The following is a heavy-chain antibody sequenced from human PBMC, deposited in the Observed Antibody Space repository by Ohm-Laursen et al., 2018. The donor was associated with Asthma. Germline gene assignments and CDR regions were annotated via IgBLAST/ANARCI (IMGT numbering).Heavy chain of an antibody. J-gene: IGHJ4*02. CDR2: IYPIFGSA. Sequence: ASVKVSCKAAGYKFSSYGISWVRQAPGQGLEWMGGIYPIFGSANYAQKFQGRVTITRDTSASTAYMELSSLRSEDTAVYYCARDLLINSGGFDYWGQGTLVTVSS. V-gene: IGHV1-69*05. D-gene: IGHD6-19*01. CDR3: ARDLLINSGGFDY. CDR1: GYKFSSYG.